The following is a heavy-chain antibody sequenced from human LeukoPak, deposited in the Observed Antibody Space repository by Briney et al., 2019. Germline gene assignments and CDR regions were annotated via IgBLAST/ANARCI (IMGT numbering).Heavy chain of an antibody. CDR3: AKDWYYGSGPLDY. J-gene: IGHJ4*02. Sequence: GGSLRLSCAASGFTFSSYGMHWVRQAPGKGLEWVAVIRYDGSNKYYADSVKGRFTISRDNSKNTLYLQMDSLRAEDTAVYYCAKDWYYGSGPLDYWGQGDLVTVSS. D-gene: IGHD3-10*01. CDR2: IRYDGSNK. CDR1: GFTFSSYG. V-gene: IGHV3-30*02.